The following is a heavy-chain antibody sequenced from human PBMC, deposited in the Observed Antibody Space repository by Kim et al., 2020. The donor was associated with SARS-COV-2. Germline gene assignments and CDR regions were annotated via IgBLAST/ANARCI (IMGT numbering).Heavy chain of an antibody. Sequence: SETLSLTCAVYGGSFSGYYWSWIRQPPGKGLEWIGEINHSGSTNYNPSLKSRVTISVDTSKNQFSLKLSSVTAADTAVYYCARGQIVVVPAALGVVMYYYSYMDVWGKGTTVTVSS. V-gene: IGHV4-34*01. D-gene: IGHD2-2*01. CDR3: ARGQIVVVPAALGVVMYYYSYMDV. CDR2: INHSGST. J-gene: IGHJ6*03. CDR1: GGSFSGYY.